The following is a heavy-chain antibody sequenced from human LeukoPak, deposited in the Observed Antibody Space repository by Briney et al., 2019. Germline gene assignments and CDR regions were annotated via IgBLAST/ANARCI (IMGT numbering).Heavy chain of an antibody. CDR1: GYTFTSYY. V-gene: IGHV1-46*01. Sequence: ASVKVSCKASGYTFTSYYMHWVRQAPGQGLEWMGIINPSGGSTSYAQKFQGRVTMTRDMSTSTVYMELSSLRSEDTAVYYCARDYDGYSSSNNWFDPWGQGTLVTVS. J-gene: IGHJ5*02. CDR2: INPSGGST. D-gene: IGHD6-13*01. CDR3: ARDYDGYSSSNNWFDP.